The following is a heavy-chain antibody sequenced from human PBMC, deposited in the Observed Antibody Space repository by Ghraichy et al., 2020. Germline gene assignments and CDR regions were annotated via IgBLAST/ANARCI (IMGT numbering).Heavy chain of an antibody. CDR2: ISHGGST. V-gene: IGHV4-34*01. J-gene: IGHJ3*01. D-gene: IGHD3-16*01. Sequence: SETLSLTCAVYGGSFSGYYWSWIRQPPGKGLEWMGEISHGGSTNYNPSLESRVTMSVDTSKNQFSLRLTSVTAAATAVYYCARDRKKIRRTTARGSTFDVWGQGTMVTVSS. CDR1: GGSFSGYY. CDR3: ARDRKKIRRTTARGSTFDV.